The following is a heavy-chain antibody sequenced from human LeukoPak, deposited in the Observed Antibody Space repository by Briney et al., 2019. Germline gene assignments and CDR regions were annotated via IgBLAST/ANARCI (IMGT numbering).Heavy chain of an antibody. CDR3: AKGGSYYYDSSEGPTYFDY. CDR1: GFTFSSYA. V-gene: IGHV3-23*01. Sequence: GGSLRLSCAASGFTFSSYAMSWVRQAPGKGLEWVSAISGSGGSTYYADSVKGRFTISRDNSKNTLYLQMNSLRAEDTAVYYCAKGGSYYYDSSEGPTYFDYWGQGTLVTVSS. D-gene: IGHD3-22*01. CDR2: ISGSGGST. J-gene: IGHJ4*02.